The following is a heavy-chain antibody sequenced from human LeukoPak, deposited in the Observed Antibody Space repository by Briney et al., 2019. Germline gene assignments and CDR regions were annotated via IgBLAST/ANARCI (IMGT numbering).Heavy chain of an antibody. CDR2: MNPYSGDR. J-gene: IGHJ4*02. CDR1: GYTFTTYH. CDR3: ARTTSLTASGYDY. V-gene: IGHV1-8*03. Sequence: ASVKVSCTTSGYTFTTYHINWVRQAPGQGLEWLGWMNPYSGDRGYAQKFQGRLSITSDTSISTAYMELSSLRSDDTAVYFCARTTSLTASGYDYWGQGTLVTVSS. D-gene: IGHD4-17*01.